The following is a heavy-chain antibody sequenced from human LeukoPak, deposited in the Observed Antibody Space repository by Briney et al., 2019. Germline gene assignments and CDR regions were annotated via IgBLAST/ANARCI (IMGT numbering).Heavy chain of an antibody. D-gene: IGHD3-10*01. V-gene: IGHV3-74*01. Sequence: GGPLRLSCAASGSTFSRYWMHWVRQAPGKGLVWVSRVKSDGSDTIYADSVKGRFTISRDNAKNTLYLQMDSLRAEDTAVYYRTTGIGNYYYYWGQGTLVTVAS. CDR1: GSTFSRYW. CDR2: VKSDGSDT. J-gene: IGHJ4*02. CDR3: TTGIGNYYYY.